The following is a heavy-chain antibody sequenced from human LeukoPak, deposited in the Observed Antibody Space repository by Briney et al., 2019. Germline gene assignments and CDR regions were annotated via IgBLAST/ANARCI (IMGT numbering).Heavy chain of an antibody. Sequence: GGSLRLSCAASGFTFSTYWMSWVRQAPGKGLEWVANINQDGREKDEVDSLKGRFTISRDNATKSLYLQMDSLRAEDTAIYYCARAGGSYLYATYFDSWGQGTLVTVSS. CDR3: ARAGGSYLYATYFDS. J-gene: IGHJ4*02. CDR1: GFTFSTYW. CDR2: INQDGREK. D-gene: IGHD3-16*02. V-gene: IGHV3-7*01.